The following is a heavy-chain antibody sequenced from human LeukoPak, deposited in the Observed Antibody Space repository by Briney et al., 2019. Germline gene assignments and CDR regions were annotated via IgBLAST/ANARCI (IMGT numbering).Heavy chain of an antibody. J-gene: IGHJ4*02. Sequence: PGGSLRLSCAASGFTFSTYGMSWVRQAPGKGLEWVSAISGSGGSTHYADSVKGRFTIFRDNSKNTLYLQMNSLRVEDTAIYYCAKGPLDYIHGTHHFDYWGQGTLVTVSS. CDR1: GFTFSTYG. CDR2: ISGSGGST. V-gene: IGHV3-23*01. CDR3: AKGPLDYIHGTHHFDY. D-gene: IGHD4-11*01.